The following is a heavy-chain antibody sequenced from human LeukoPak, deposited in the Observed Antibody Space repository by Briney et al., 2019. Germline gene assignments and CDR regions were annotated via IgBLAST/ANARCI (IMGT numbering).Heavy chain of an antibody. CDR1: GFTFSSYS. D-gene: IGHD1-26*01. Sequence: GGSLRLSCAASGFTFSSYSMNWVRQAPGKGLEWVSSISSSSSYIYYADSVKGRFTISRDNAKNSLYLQMNSLRAEDTAVYYCARAGVGATLNFDYWGQGTLVNVSS. V-gene: IGHV3-21*01. J-gene: IGHJ4*02. CDR2: ISSSSSYI. CDR3: ARAGVGATLNFDY.